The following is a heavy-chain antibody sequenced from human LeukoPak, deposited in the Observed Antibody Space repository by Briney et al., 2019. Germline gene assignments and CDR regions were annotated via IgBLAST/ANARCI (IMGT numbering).Heavy chain of an antibody. V-gene: IGHV1-2*02. CDR2: INPNSGGT. Sequence: ASVKVSCKASGYTFTGYYMHWVRQAPGQGLEWMGWINPNSGGTNYAQKFQGRVTMTRDTSISTAYMELSRLRSDDTAVYYCARDSGGTTYYYGSGSYRSPNYYYMDVWGKGTTVTISS. J-gene: IGHJ6*03. CDR1: GYTFTGYY. D-gene: IGHD3-10*01. CDR3: ARDSGGTTYYYGSGSYRSPNYYYMDV.